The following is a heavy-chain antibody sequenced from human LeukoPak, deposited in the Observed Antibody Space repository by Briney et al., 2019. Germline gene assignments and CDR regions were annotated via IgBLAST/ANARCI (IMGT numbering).Heavy chain of an antibody. D-gene: IGHD3-22*01. Sequence: GGSLRLSCAASGFTFSTYSMNWVRQAPGKGLEWVSYISYSSSAIYYADSVKGRFTISRDNAKNSLYLRMNSLRAEDTAVYYCAREPYDSGGGWGQGTLVTVSS. CDR2: ISYSSSAI. CDR1: GFTFSTYS. CDR3: AREPYDSGGG. V-gene: IGHV3-48*01. J-gene: IGHJ4*02.